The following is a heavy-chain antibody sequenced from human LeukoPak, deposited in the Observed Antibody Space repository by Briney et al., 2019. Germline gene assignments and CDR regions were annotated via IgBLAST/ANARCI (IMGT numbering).Heavy chain of an antibody. Sequence: GGSLRLSCAASGFTFSGPAMHWVRQASGKGLEWLGRIRSKADSYTTAYAASVKGGFIVSRDDSKNTAYLQMNSLKTEDTAVYYCRAAADLNDYWGQGTLVTVSS. CDR1: GFTFSGPA. CDR2: IRSKADSYTT. V-gene: IGHV3-73*01. CDR3: RAAADLNDY. J-gene: IGHJ4*02. D-gene: IGHD6-13*01.